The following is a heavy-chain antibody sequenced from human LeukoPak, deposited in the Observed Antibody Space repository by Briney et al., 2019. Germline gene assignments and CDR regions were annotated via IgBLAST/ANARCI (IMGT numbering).Heavy chain of an antibody. V-gene: IGHV4-38-2*02. CDR3: ARELPGYSSGWFDY. Sequence: PSETLSLTCAVSGYSISSGYYWGWIRRPPGKGLEWIGSIYHSGSTYYNPSLKSRVTISVDTSKNQFSLKLSSVTAADTAVYYCARELPGYSSGWFDYWGQGTLVTVSS. J-gene: IGHJ4*02. CDR1: GYSISSGYY. D-gene: IGHD6-19*01. CDR2: IYHSGST.